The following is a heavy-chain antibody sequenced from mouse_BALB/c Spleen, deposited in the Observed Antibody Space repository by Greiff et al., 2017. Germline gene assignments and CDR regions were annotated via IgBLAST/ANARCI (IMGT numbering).Heavy chain of an antibody. J-gene: IGHJ3*01. CDR2: IDPSDSET. V-gene: IGHV1-69*02. CDR3: AREANWDWY. Sequence: QVQLQQPGAELVKPGAPVKLSCKASGYTFTSYWMNWVKQRPGRGLEWIGRIDPSDSETHYNQKFKDKATLTVDKSSSTAYIQLSSLTSEDSAVYYCAREANWDWYWGQGTLVTVSA. CDR1: GYTFTSYW. D-gene: IGHD4-1*01.